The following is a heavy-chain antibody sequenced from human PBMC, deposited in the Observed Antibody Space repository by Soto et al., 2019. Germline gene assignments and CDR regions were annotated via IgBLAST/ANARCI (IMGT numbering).Heavy chain of an antibody. CDR3: ARERLTMVGGAPFF. CDR2: INAGNGNT. D-gene: IGHD3-10*01. Sequence: QAQLVQSGAEVKKPGASVKVSCKASGYTSNNYAIHWVRQAPGQSLEWMGWINAGNGNTKYSQSFXGXVXXTRDTSANTVHLELTSLRSEDTAVYYCARERLTMVGGAPFFWGQGTLVIVSS. J-gene: IGHJ4*02. V-gene: IGHV1-3*01. CDR1: GYTSNNYA.